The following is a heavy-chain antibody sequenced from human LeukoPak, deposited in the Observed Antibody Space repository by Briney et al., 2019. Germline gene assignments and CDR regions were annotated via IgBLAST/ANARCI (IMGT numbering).Heavy chain of an antibody. V-gene: IGHV3-21*01. CDR1: GFTFSSYS. CDR3: AREEVGAAFDY. J-gene: IGHJ4*02. D-gene: IGHD2-15*01. Sequence: KTGGSLRLSCAASGFTFSSYSMNWVRQAPGKGLEWVSSISSSSYIYYADSVKGRFTISRDNAKNSLYLQMNSLRAEDTAVYYCAREEVGAAFDYWGQGTLVTVSS. CDR2: ISSSSYI.